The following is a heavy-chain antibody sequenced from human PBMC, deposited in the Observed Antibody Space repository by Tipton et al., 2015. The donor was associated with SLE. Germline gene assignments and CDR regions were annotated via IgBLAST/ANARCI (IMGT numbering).Heavy chain of an antibody. CDR3: ARPVVGATGYFDS. J-gene: IGHJ4*02. V-gene: IGHV3-7*01. D-gene: IGHD1-26*01. Sequence: GSLRLSCAASGFTFSKSWMSWVRQAPGKGLEWVANIKEDGSDKYYVDSVKGRFTISRDNAKNSLDLQMNSLRAEDTAVYYCARPVVGATGYFDSWDQGTLVTVSS. CDR1: GFTFSKSW. CDR2: IKEDGSDK.